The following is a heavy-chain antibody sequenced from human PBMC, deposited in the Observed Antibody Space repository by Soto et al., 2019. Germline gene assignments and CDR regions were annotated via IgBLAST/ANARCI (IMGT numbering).Heavy chain of an antibody. V-gene: IGHV3-74*01. D-gene: IGHD6-19*01. CDR3: AKVIVAVAGYFDY. CDR1: GFTFISYW. J-gene: IGHJ4*02. Sequence: GGSLRLSCAASGFTFISYWMHWVRQAPGKGLVWVSRINSDGSSTSYADSVKGRFTISRDNSKNTLYLQMNSLRAEDTAVYYCAKVIVAVAGYFDYWGQGTLVTVSS. CDR2: INSDGSST.